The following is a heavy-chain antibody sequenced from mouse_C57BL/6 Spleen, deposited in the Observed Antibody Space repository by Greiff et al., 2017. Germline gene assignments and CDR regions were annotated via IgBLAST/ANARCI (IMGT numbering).Heavy chain of an antibody. CDR3: VGDYYGSSYGYFDV. J-gene: IGHJ1*03. Sequence: EVQGVESVAELVRPGASVKLSCTASGFNIKNTYMHWVKQRPEQGLEWIGRIDPANGNTKYAPKFQGKATITADTSSNTAYLQLSSLTSEDTAIYYCVGDYYGSSYGYFDVWGTGTTVTVSS. CDR2: IDPANGNT. V-gene: IGHV14-3*01. D-gene: IGHD1-1*01. CDR1: GFNIKNTY.